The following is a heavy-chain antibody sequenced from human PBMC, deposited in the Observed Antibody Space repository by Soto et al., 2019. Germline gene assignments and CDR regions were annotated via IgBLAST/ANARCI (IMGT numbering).Heavy chain of an antibody. D-gene: IGHD6-19*01. CDR2: ISAYNGNT. J-gene: IGHJ6*02. CDR3: ARGEAVAGKNFYYYYGMDV. V-gene: IGHV1-18*01. CDR1: GYTFTSYG. Sequence: GASVKVSCKASGYTFTSYGISCVRQAPGQVLERMGWISAYNGNTNYAQKLQGRVTMTTDTSTSTAYMELRSLRSDDTAVYYCARGEAVAGKNFYYYYGMDVWGQGTTVTVS.